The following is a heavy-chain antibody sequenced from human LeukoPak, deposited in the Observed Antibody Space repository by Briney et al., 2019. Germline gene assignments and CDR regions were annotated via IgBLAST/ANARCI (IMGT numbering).Heavy chain of an antibody. V-gene: IGHV1-2*06. CDR3: ARDPGYSYAFDI. CDR2: INPSSGDT. D-gene: IGHD2-21*01. J-gene: IGHJ3*02. Sequence: ASVKVSCKASGYTFTAHYMHWVRQAPGQGLEWMGRINPSSGDTEYGQRFQGRVTLTRDTSSSTANMELRGLRSDDTAVYYCARDPGYSYAFDIWGQGTVVIVSS. CDR1: GYTFTAHY.